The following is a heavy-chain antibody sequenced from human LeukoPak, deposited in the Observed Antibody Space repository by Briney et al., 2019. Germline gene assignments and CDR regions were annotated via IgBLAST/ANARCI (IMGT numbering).Heavy chain of an antibody. CDR1: GGSISSSSYY. J-gene: IGHJ6*03. CDR3: ARGRLETYYDFWSGYHSPNYYYYYMDV. Sequence: KPSETLSLTCTVSGGSISSSSYYWGWIRQPPGKGLEWIGSIYYSGSTYYNPSLKSRVTISVDTSKNQFSLKLSSVTAADTAVYYCARGRLETYYDFWSGYHSPNYYYYYMDVWGKGTTVTVSS. V-gene: IGHV4-39*07. CDR2: IYYSGST. D-gene: IGHD3-3*01.